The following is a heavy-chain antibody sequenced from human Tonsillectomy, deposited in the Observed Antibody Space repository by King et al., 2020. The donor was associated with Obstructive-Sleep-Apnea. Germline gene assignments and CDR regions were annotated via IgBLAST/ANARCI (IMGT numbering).Heavy chain of an antibody. V-gene: IGHV3-30-3*01. J-gene: IGHJ4*02. D-gene: IGHD4-17*01. CDR3: PREQYADYYFDY. Sequence: VQLVESGGGVVQPGRSLRLSCAASGFTFSNYAMHLVRQAPGKGLELVAVISYDGSNKYYADSVKGRFTISRDNSKKTLYLQMNSLRAEDSAVYYCPREQYADYYFDYWGQGTLVTVSS. CDR2: ISYDGSNK. CDR1: GFTFSNYA.